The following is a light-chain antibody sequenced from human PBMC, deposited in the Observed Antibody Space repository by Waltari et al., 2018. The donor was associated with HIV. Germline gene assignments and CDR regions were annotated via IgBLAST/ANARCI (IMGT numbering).Light chain of an antibody. J-gene: IGKJ2*01. CDR2: DAT. Sequence: DIQMTQSPSSLSASVGDRVTITCQASQDITNDLSWFQQKPGKVPQLLIYDATTLETGVPSRFSGSFSGTDFTLTISSLQPEDIATYYCQQYDNLPTFGQGTKLEIK. CDR1: QDITND. CDR3: QQYDNLPT. V-gene: IGKV1-33*01.